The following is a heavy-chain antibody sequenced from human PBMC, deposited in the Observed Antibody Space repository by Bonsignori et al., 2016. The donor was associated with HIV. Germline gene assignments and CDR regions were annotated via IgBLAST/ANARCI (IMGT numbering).Heavy chain of an antibody. Sequence: QEQLGQSGAEVKKPGSSVKVSCEAPGDSFSSYAITWVRQAPGHGPEWMGGIHPRIGTADYAQKFQGRVTITAAFMELRSLRSDDTAVYYCARAGRYCSVSSCYAPVDSWGQG. V-gene: IGHV1-69*01. J-gene: IGHJ4*02. CDR3: ARAGRYCSVSSCYAPVDS. CDR1: GDSFSSYA. CDR2: IHPRIGTA. D-gene: IGHD2-2*01.